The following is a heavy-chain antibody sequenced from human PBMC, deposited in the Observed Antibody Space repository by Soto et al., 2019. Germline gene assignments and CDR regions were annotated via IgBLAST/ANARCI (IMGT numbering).Heavy chain of an antibody. CDR2: IRNDGTKI. D-gene: IGHD3-9*01. Sequence: EVQLVESGGGLVQPGGSLRLSCAASGFTFSGSWMHWVRQVPGKGLVWISRIRNDGTKITYADSVKGRFTTSRDNAKNTRYLQMNSLRVEDSAVYFCANSDWFDIWGRGTLVTVSS. J-gene: IGHJ2*01. CDR3: ANSDWFDI. V-gene: IGHV3-74*01. CDR1: GFTFSGSW.